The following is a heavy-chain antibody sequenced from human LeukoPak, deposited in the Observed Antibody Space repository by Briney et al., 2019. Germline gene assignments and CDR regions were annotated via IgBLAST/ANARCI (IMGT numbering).Heavy chain of an antibody. J-gene: IGHJ4*02. CDR2: ISSSGSTI. D-gene: IGHD2-2*01. V-gene: IGHV3-48*04. CDR3: ARLVVPAAYFDY. Sequence: PGGSLRLSCAASGFTFSSYAMHWVRQAPGKGLEWVSYISSSGSTIYYADSVKGRFTISRDNAKNSLYLQMNSLRAEDTAVYYCARLVVPAAYFDYWGQGTLVTVSS. CDR1: GFTFSSYA.